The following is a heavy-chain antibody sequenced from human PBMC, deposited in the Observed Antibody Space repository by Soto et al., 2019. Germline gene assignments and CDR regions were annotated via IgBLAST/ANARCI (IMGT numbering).Heavy chain of an antibody. CDR2: ISGSGGST. D-gene: IGHD2-2*01. J-gene: IGHJ5*02. Sequence: HPGGSLRLSCAASGFTFSSYAMSWVRQAPGKGLESVSAISGSGGSTYYADSVKGRFTISRDNSKNTLYLQMNSPRAEDTAVYYCATPLTFSFVVVPAAQTYNWFDPWGQGTLVTVSS. CDR1: GFTFSSYA. CDR3: ATPLTFSFVVVPAAQTYNWFDP. V-gene: IGHV3-23*01.